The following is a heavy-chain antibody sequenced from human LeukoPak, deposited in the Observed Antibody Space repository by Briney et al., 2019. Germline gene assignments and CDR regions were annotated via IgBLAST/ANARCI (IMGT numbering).Heavy chain of an antibody. CDR3: AKEYEAYCGGDCYSHFQD. CDR2: IWYDGSNT. Sequence: GGSLRLSCAASGLTFSSYGMHWVRQAPGKGLEWVAFIWYDGSNTHYVDSVKGRFTISRDNSKNTLYLQMNGLRVEDTAVYYCAKEYEAYCGGDCYSHFQDWGQGTPVTVSS. CDR1: GLTFSSYG. V-gene: IGHV3-30*02. D-gene: IGHD2-21*02. J-gene: IGHJ1*01.